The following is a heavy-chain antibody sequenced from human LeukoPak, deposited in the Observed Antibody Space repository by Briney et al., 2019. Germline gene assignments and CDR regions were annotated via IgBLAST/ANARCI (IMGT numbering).Heavy chain of an antibody. V-gene: IGHV1-18*01. CDR2: ISAYNGNT. D-gene: IGHD2-15*01. CDR1: GYTFTSYG. Sequence: ASVKVSCKASGYTFTSYGISWVRQAPGQGLEWMGWISAYNGNTDYAQKLQGRVTMTTDTSTSTACMELRSLRSDDTAVYYCARDVGCSGGSCYPVYFDYWGQGTLVTVSS. CDR3: ARDVGCSGGSCYPVYFDY. J-gene: IGHJ4*02.